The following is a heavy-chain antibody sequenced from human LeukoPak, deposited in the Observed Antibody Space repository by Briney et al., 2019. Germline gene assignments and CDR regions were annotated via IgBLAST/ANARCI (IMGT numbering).Heavy chain of an antibody. D-gene: IGHD2-2*01. V-gene: IGHV4-39*07. Sequence: SETLSLTCTVSGGSISSSSYYWGWIRQPPGKGLEWIGSIYYSGSTYYNASLKSRVTISVDTSKNQFSLKLSSVTAADTAVYYCARDIPDIVVVPAAGGFDPWGQGTLVTVSS. CDR1: GGSISSSSYY. J-gene: IGHJ5*02. CDR2: IYYSGST. CDR3: ARDIPDIVVVPAAGGFDP.